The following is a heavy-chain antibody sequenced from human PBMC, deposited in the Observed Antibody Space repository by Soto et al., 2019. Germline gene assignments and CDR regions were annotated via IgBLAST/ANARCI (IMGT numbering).Heavy chain of an antibody. V-gene: IGHV1-69*13. Sequence: SVKVSCKASGGTFSSYAISWVRQAPGQGLEWMGGIIPIFGTANYAQKFQGRVSITADESTTTAYMELSSLRSEDTAVYYCARDRVMRGNSYYYGMDVWGQGTTVTVSS. CDR2: IIPIFGTA. D-gene: IGHD2-21*01. J-gene: IGHJ6*02. CDR1: GGTFSSYA. CDR3: ARDRVMRGNSYYYGMDV.